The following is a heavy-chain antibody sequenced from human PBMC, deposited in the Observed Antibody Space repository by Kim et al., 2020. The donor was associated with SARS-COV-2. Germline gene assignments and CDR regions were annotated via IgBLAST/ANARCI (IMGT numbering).Heavy chain of an antibody. V-gene: IGHV1-69*04. J-gene: IGHJ6*03. Sequence: SVKVSCKASGGTFSSYAISWVRQAPGQGLEWMGRIIPILGIANYAQKFQGRVTITADKSTSTAYMELSSLRSEDTAVYYCARVLCSSTSCYSLYYYYYMDVWQRDHGHRLL. CDR3: ARVLCSSTSCYSLYYYYYMDV. CDR2: IIPILGIA. CDR1: GGTFSSYA. D-gene: IGHD2-2*01.